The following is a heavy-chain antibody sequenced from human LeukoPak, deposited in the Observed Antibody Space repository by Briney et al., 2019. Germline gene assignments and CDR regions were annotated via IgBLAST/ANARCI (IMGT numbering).Heavy chain of an antibody. CDR3: ARVQPPPTVVTPRYYYYGMDV. J-gene: IGHJ6*02. CDR2: ITSSSSTI. CDR1: GFTFSSYS. V-gene: IGHV3-48*02. Sequence: PGGCLRLSCAVSGFTFSSYSMNWVRQAPGKGLEWVSYITSSSSTIYYADSVKGRFTISRDNAKNSLYLQMNSLRDEDTAVYYCARVQPPPTVVTPRYYYYGMDVWGQGTTVTVSS. D-gene: IGHD4-23*01.